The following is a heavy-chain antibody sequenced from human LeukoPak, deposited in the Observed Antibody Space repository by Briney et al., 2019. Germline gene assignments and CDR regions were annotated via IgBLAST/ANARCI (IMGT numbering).Heavy chain of an antibody. CDR3: ARLAGGELVLRFDP. V-gene: IGHV4-39*01. CDR2: IYYSGST. CDR1: GGSISSSSYY. J-gene: IGHJ5*02. D-gene: IGHD3-10*01. Sequence: SETLSLTCTVSGGSISSSSYYWGWISQPPGTGLEWIASIYYSGSTYYNPSLKSRVTISVDTSKNQFSLKLSSVTAADTAVYYCARLAGGELVLRFDPWGQGTLVTVSS.